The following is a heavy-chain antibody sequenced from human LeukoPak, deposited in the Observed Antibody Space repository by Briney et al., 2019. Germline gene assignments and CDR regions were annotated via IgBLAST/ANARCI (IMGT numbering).Heavy chain of an antibody. CDR3: AKGSGIAAAGPRVLDV. CDR2: LSYDGSNK. D-gene: IGHD6-13*01. J-gene: IGHJ6*04. V-gene: IGHV3-30*18. CDR1: GFTFSSYG. Sequence: GGSLRLSCAASGFTFSSYGMHWVRQAPGKGLEWVAVLSYDGSNKYYADSVKGRFTISRDNSKNTLYLQMNSLRAEDTAVYYCAKGSGIAAAGPRVLDVWGKGTTVTVSS.